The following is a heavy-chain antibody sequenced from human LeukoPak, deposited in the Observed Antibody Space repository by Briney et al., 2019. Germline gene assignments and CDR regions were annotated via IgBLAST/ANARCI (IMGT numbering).Heavy chain of an antibody. CDR3: PRRGYCSSTSCYRRSAFDI. J-gene: IGHJ3*02. CDR1: GGSLSGYY. Sequence: SETLSLTCAVYGGSLSGYYWSWIRQPPGKGLEWIGETNHSGSTNYNPSLKSRVTISVDTSKNHFSLKLSSVTAADTGVSYCPRRGYCSSTSCYRRSAFDIWGQGTMVTVSS. D-gene: IGHD2-2*02. V-gene: IGHV4-34*01. CDR2: TNHSGST.